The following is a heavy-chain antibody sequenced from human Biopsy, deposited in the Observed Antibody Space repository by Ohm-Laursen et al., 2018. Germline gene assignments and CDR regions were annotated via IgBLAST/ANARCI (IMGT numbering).Heavy chain of an antibody. D-gene: IGHD3-22*01. V-gene: IGHV4-59*08. Sequence: PGTLSLTCTLSGDSITRSYWSWIRQSLGKGLEWIGYVSYSGNTKYNPSLKSRVIISADTSKNQFSLKLSSVTAADTAMYYCAAYYYDSSGYFYAFHYWGQGTLVTVSS. CDR1: GDSITRSY. CDR3: AAYYYDSSGYFYAFHY. J-gene: IGHJ4*02. CDR2: VSYSGNT.